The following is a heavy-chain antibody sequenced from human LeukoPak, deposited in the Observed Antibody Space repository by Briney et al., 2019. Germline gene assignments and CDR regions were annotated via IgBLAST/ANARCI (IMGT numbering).Heavy chain of an antibody. CDR1: GFTFSSYA. D-gene: IGHD3-22*01. V-gene: IGHV3-23*01. CDR2: ISTSAGST. CDR3: AIMHPYYDGSGYWVQ. J-gene: IGHJ4*02. Sequence: PGGSLRLSCAASGFTFSSYAMSWVRQAPGKGLEWVSGISTSAGSTSSADSVKGRFTASRDNPRNTLYMQMNSLRAEDTAIYYCAIMHPYYDGSGYWVQWGQGTLVTVSS.